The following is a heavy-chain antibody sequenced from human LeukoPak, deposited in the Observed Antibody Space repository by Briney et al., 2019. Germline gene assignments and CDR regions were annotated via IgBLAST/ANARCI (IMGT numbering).Heavy chain of an antibody. V-gene: IGHV3-30*01. CDR2: ISYDGSNK. D-gene: IGHD2-21*01. Sequence: GGSLRLSCAASGFTFSSYAMHWVHQAPGKGLEWVAVISYDGSNKYYADSVKGRFTISRDNSKNTLYLQMNSLRAEDTAVYYCARDSGVSYYYYMDVWAKGPRSPSP. CDR3: ARDSGVSYYYYMDV. J-gene: IGHJ6*03. CDR1: GFTFSSYA.